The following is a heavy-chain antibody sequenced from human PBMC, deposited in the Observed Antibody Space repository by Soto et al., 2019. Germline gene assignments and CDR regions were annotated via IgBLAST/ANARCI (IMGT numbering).Heavy chain of an antibody. V-gene: IGHV3-7*02. J-gene: IGHJ5*02. CDR3: ARYYEPTAGPPWFDP. Sequence: QPGGSLRLSCAASGFTFSNSWMTWVRQAPGRRLEWVANIKPDGSVIYYLDSVKGRFTVSRDNAKNAMHLQMNNLRVEDMAVYYCARYYEPTAGPPWFDPRGQGTLVTVSS. CDR1: GFTFSNSW. CDR2: IKPDGSVI. D-gene: IGHD3-22*01.